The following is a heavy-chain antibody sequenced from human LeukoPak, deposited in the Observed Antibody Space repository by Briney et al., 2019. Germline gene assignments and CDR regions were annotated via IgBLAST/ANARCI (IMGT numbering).Heavy chain of an antibody. CDR1: GFTFSSYG. D-gene: IGHD3-16*01. Sequence: PGGSLRLSCAASGFTFSSYGMNWVRQAPGKGLDWVSSISGSGDATYYSDSVKGRFTISRDNSKNALYLQMSTLRAEDTAVYYCAKRMITFGGLKGGFDYWGQGTLVTVSS. CDR3: AKRMITFGGLKGGFDY. J-gene: IGHJ4*02. V-gene: IGHV3-23*01. CDR2: ISGSGDAT.